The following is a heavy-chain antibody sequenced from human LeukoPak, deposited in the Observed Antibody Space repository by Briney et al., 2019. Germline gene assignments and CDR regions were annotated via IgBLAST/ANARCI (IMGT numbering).Heavy chain of an antibody. D-gene: IGHD7-27*01. CDR2: IKEDGSEK. J-gene: IGHJ6*02. CDR1: GFTFNRVW. V-gene: IGHV3-7*04. Sequence: GGSLRLSCAASGFTFNRVWMTWVRQAPGKGLEWVANIKEDGSEKWYGGSVKGRFTISRDNAKNSLCLHMNSLRVEDSAVYYCARSGVPHGTDVWGQGTTVTVSS. CDR3: ARSGVPHGTDV.